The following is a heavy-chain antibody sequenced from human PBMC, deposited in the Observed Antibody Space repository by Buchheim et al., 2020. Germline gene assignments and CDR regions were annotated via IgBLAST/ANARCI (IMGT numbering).Heavy chain of an antibody. V-gene: IGHV1-8*01. CDR1: GYTFTSYD. CDR3: ARLNDFWSGYPPRYYGMDV. Sequence: QVQLVQSGAEVKKPGASVKVSCKASGYTFTSYDINWVRQATGQGLEWMGWMNPNSGNTGYAQKFQGRVTMTRNTSISTAYMELSSLRSEDTAVYYCARLNDFWSGYPPRYYGMDVWGQGTT. J-gene: IGHJ6*02. D-gene: IGHD3-3*01. CDR2: MNPNSGNT.